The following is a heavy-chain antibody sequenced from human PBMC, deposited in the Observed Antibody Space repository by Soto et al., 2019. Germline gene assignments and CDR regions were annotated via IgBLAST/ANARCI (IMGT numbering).Heavy chain of an antibody. CDR2: IIPVVGTT. J-gene: IGHJ4*02. CDR1: GDTFTTNS. D-gene: IGHD1-1*01. Sequence: QVQLVQSGAEVKKPGSSVKVSCKASGDTFTTNSLNWVRQAPGQGLEWMGGIIPVVGTTKYAQKYQDRVTITRDKSTNTAYMELSSLRSEETAVYYCARGLLNATTYGDYRGQGTAVTVSS. CDR3: ARGLLNATTYGDY. V-gene: IGHV1-69*06.